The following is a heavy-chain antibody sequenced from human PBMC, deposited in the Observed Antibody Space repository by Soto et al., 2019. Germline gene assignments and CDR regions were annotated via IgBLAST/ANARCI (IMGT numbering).Heavy chain of an antibody. V-gene: IGHV4-61*01. CDR2: IYYSGSA. CDR1: GDSVTSVSDY. CDR3: ARGVGFGYYYYHMDL. D-gene: IGHD3-10*01. Sequence: QVQLQESGPGLVKPSETLSLTCTVSGDSVTSVSDYWRWIRQPPGKGLEWIGYIYYSGSADYNPYLGSRVTISIDTSKNQFSLILTSVTAADTAVYYCARGVGFGYYYYHMDLWVQGTVVTVSS. J-gene: IGHJ6*02.